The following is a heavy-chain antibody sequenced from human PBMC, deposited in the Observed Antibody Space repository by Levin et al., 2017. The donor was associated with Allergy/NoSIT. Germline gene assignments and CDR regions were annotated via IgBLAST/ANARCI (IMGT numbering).Heavy chain of an antibody. D-gene: IGHD3-9*01. CDR1: GGSFSGYY. CDR3: ASLYYDILTGPEPGAFDI. J-gene: IGHJ3*02. V-gene: IGHV4-34*01. CDR2: INHSGST. Sequence: SQTLSLTCAVYGGSFSGYYWSWIRQPPGKGLEWIGEINHSGSTNYNPSLKSRVTISVDTSKNQFSLKLSSVTAADTAVYYCASLYYDILTGPEPGAFDIWGQGTMVTVSS.